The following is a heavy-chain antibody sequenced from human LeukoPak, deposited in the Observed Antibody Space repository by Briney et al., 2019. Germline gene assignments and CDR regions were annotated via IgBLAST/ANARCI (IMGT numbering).Heavy chain of an antibody. V-gene: IGHV4-4*02. CDR2: IYHSGST. CDR3: ARGSVVAAAGTSFYYFDY. D-gene: IGHD6-13*01. J-gene: IGHJ4*02. Sequence: SETLSLTCAVSGGSISSSNWWSWVRQPPGKGLEWIGEIYHSGSTNYNPSLKSRVTISVDKSKNQFSLKLSSVTAADTAVYYCARGSVVAAAGTSFYYFDYWGQGTLVTVSS. CDR1: GGSISSSNW.